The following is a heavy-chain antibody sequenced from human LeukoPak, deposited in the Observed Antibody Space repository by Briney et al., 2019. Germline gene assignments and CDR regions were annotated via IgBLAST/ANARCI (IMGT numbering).Heavy chain of an antibody. J-gene: IGHJ4*02. D-gene: IGHD5-12*01. CDR3: ARGDGGYDFFDY. CDR2: INPSGGST. CDR1: GYTSTSYY. Sequence: GASVTVSCKASGYTSTSYYMHWVRQAPGQGLEWMGIINPSGGSTSYAQKFQGRVTMTRDTSTSTVYMELSSLRSEDTAVYYCARGDGGYDFFDYWGQGTLVTVSS. V-gene: IGHV1-46*01.